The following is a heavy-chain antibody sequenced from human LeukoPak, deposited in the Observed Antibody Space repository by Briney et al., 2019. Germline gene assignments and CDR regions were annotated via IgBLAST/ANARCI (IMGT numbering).Heavy chain of an antibody. V-gene: IGHV4-4*07. CDR1: GGSISSYY. D-gene: IGHD4-17*01. CDR3: AKSGDYGDYVVNCYFDS. Sequence: PSETLSLTCTVSGGSISSYYWSWIRQPAGKGLEWIGRIYTSGSTNYNPSLKSRVTMSIDTSKNQFSLKLNSVTAADTAVYYCAKSGDYGDYVVNCYFDSWGQGTLVTVSS. J-gene: IGHJ4*02. CDR2: IYTSGST.